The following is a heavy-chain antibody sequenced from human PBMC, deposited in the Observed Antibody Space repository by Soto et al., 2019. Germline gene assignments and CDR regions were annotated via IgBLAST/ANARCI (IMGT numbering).Heavy chain of an antibody. CDR1: GFTFEDYD. J-gene: IGHJ3*02. CDR2: IDWNGGRT. D-gene: IGHD3-16*01. CDR3: ARGEGGLAFDI. V-gene: IGHV3-20*04. Sequence: EVQLVEAGGGVVRPGGSLRLSCVASGFTFEDYDLSWVRQAPGKGLEWVSGIDWNGGRTGYADSVKGRFTISRDNAKNSVYLQLNNLRAEDKALYYCARGEGGLAFDIWGQGTMVTVSS.